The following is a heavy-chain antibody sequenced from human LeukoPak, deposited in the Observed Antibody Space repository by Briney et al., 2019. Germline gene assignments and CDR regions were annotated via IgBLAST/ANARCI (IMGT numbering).Heavy chain of an antibody. CDR3: ARGASGWYSDY. CDR2: ISYDGSNK. V-gene: IGHV3-30-3*01. D-gene: IGHD6-19*01. J-gene: IGHJ4*02. Sequence: GGSLRLSCAASGFTFSSYAMHWVRQAPGKGLEWVAVISYDGSNKYYADSVKGRFTISRDNSKNTLYLQMNSLRAEGTAVYYCARGASGWYSDYWGQGTLVTVSS. CDR1: GFTFSSYA.